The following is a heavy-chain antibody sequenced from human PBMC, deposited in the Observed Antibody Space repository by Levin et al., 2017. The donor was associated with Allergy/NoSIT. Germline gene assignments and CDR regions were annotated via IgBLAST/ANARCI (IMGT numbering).Heavy chain of an antibody. J-gene: IGHJ4*02. V-gene: IGHV3-30-3*01. Sequence: GGSLRLSCAASGFTFSTYTLHWVRQTPDKGLEWVAVISYDGSQRYYTDSVRGRFTISRDNSENTLFLEMNSLRVEDTAVYYCVRSYSSAWHTFDYWGQGTLVTVSS. CDR3: VRSYSSAWHTFDY. CDR2: ISYDGSQR. CDR1: GFTFSTYT. D-gene: IGHD6-25*01.